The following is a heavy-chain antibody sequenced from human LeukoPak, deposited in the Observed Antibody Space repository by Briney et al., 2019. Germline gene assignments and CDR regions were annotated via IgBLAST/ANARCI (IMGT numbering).Heavy chain of an antibody. Sequence: ASVKVSCKASGGTFSSYAISWVRQAPGQGLEWMGRIIPIFGTANYAQKFQGRVTITTDESTSTAYVELSSLRSEDTAVYYCASSSITIFGVVIYGGFDYWGQGTLVTVSS. CDR1: GGTFSSYA. CDR2: IIPIFGTA. J-gene: IGHJ4*02. V-gene: IGHV1-69*05. CDR3: ASSSITIFGVVIYGGFDY. D-gene: IGHD3-3*01.